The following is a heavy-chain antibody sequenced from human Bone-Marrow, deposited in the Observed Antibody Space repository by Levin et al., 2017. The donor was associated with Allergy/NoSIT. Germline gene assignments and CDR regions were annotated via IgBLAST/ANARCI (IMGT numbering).Heavy chain of an antibody. D-gene: IGHD6-19*01. Sequence: GGSLRLSCAASGFTFSLSAMTWVRQPPGKGLEWVSTISGSGGDTYYADSVKGLFTISRDNSKNTLYLQMKSLRAEDTARYYCAKWTLAVAGNVGYFDYWGQGTLVTVSS. J-gene: IGHJ4*02. CDR3: AKWTLAVAGNVGYFDY. V-gene: IGHV3-23*01. CDR1: GFTFSLSA. CDR2: ISGSGGDT.